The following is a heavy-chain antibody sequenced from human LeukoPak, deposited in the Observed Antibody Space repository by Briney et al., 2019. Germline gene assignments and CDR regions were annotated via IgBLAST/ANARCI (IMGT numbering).Heavy chain of an antibody. CDR2: IYYSGST. CDR1: GGSISSYY. Sequence: SETLSLTCTVSGGSISSYYWSWIRQPPGKGLEWIGYIYYSGSTNYNPSLKSRVTISVDTSKNQFSLKLTSVTAADTAVYYCARLVPPGWFDPWGQGTLVTVSS. CDR3: ARLVPPGWFDP. J-gene: IGHJ5*02. V-gene: IGHV4-59*08.